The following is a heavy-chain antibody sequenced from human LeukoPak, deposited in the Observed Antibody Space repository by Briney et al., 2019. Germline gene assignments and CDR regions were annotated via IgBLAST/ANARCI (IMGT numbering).Heavy chain of an antibody. CDR3: ARSFLEWLPWYFDY. V-gene: IGHV4-59*01. CDR2: IYYSGST. D-gene: IGHD3-3*01. J-gene: IGHJ4*02. CDR1: GGSISSYY. Sequence: SETLSLTCTVSGGSISSYYWSWIRQPPGKGLEWTGYIYYSGSTNYNPSLKSRVTISVDTSKNQFSLKLSSVTAADTAVYYCARSFLEWLPWYFDYWGQGTLVTVSS.